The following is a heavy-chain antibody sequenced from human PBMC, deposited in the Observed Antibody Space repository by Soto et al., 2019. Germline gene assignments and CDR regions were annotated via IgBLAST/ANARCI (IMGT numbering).Heavy chain of an antibody. V-gene: IGHV4-59*08. CDR3: ARHTSSASWSGY. Sequence: SETLSLTCTVSGGSISSYYWSWIRQPPGKGLEWIGYIYYSGSTNYNPSLKSRVTISVDTSKNQFSLKLSSVTAADTAVYYCARHTSSASWSGYWGQGTLVTVSS. CDR1: GGSISSYY. J-gene: IGHJ4*02. CDR2: IYYSGST. D-gene: IGHD2-2*01.